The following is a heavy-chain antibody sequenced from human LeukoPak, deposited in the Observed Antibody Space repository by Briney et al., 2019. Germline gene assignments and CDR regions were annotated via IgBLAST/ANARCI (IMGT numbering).Heavy chain of an antibody. Sequence: ASVKVSCKSSGYTFTGHYMRWVRQAPGQGLEWMGSINPNSGGTNYAQNFQGRVTMTRDTSISSAYMELSSLRSDDTAVYYCARDKDTAMVGDYWGQGTLPTVSS. CDR2: INPNSGGT. J-gene: IGHJ4*02. V-gene: IGHV1-2*02. D-gene: IGHD5-18*01. CDR1: GYTFTGHY. CDR3: ARDKDTAMVGDY.